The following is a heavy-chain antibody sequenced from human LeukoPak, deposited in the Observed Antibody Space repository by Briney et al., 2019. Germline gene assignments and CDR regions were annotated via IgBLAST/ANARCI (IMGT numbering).Heavy chain of an antibody. V-gene: IGHV3-23*01. J-gene: IGHJ4*02. Sequence: GGSLRLSCAASGFTFSSYAMSWVRQAPGRGLEWVSVVSDSGSSTYYADSVKGRFTISRDNSKNTLYLQMNSLRAEDSAIYYCAKRVSYSSGSHFDYWGQGTLVTVSS. D-gene: IGHD3-10*01. CDR3: AKRVSYSSGSHFDY. CDR1: GFTFSSYA. CDR2: VSDSGSST.